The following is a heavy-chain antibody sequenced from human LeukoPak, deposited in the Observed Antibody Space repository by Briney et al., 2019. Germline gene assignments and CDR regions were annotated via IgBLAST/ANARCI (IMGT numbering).Heavy chain of an antibody. CDR1: GFTFSSHA. CDR2: ISGSGDST. CDR3: LRPSEGGNWFAP. Sequence: PGGSLRLSCAASGFTFSSHAMSWVRQAPGKGLEWVSTISGSGDSTNYADSVKGRFTISRDDSKNTAYLQMNSLKTEDTAVYYCLRPSEGGNWFAPWGQGALVTVSS. D-gene: IGHD2-15*01. V-gene: IGHV3-23*01. J-gene: IGHJ5*02.